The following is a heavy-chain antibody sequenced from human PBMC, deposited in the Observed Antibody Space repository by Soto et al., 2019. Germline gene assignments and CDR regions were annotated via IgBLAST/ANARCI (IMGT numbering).Heavy chain of an antibody. CDR2: IKSKTDGGTT. J-gene: IGHJ6*02. CDR3: TAPGLWSASYRDFYYVMDV. CDR1: GFTFSNAW. Sequence: PGGSLRLSCAASGFTFSNAWMSWVRQAPGKGLEWVGRIKSKTDGGTTDYAAPAKGRFTISRDDSKNTLYLQMNSLKTEDTAVYYCTAPGLWSASYRDFYYVMDVWGQGTTVTVSS. V-gene: IGHV3-15*01. D-gene: IGHD3-3*01.